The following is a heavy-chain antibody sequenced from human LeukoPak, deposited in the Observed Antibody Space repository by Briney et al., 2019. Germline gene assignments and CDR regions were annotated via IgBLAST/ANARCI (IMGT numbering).Heavy chain of an antibody. CDR2: IYYSGST. J-gene: IGHJ4*02. Sequence: SETLSLTCTVSGGSISSYYWSWIRQPPGKGLEWIGYIYYSGSTNYNPSLKSRVTISVDTSKNQFSLKLSSVTAADTAVYYCARVKGYNLLRVTHTYYFDYWDQGTLVTVSS. CDR3: ARVKGYNLLRVTHTYYFDY. CDR1: GGSISSYY. D-gene: IGHD5-24*01. V-gene: IGHV4-59*01.